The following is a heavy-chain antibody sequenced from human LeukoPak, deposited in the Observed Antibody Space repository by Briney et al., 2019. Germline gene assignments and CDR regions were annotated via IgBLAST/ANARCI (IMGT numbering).Heavy chain of an antibody. Sequence: SETLSLTCAVYGGSFSGYYWSWIRQPPGKGLEWIGEINHSGSTNYNPSLKSRVTISVDTSKNQFSLKLSSVTAADTAVYYCARSGSQPHYFDYWGQGTPVTVSS. CDR3: ARSGSQPHYFDY. J-gene: IGHJ4*02. CDR1: GGSFSGYY. D-gene: IGHD1-26*01. CDR2: INHSGST. V-gene: IGHV4-34*01.